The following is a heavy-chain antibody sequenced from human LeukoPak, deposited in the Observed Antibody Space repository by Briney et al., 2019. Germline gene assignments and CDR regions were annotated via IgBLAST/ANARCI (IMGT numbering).Heavy chain of an antibody. CDR2: ISGSGGST. D-gene: IGHD3-10*01. CDR3: AKGTGASYYYYYYMDV. Sequence: TGGSLRLSCAASGFTFSSYGMSWVRQAPGKGLEWVSAISGSGGSTYYADPVKGRFTISRDNSKNTLYLQMNSLRAEDTAVYYCAKGTGASYYYYYYMDVWGKGTTVTISS. CDR1: GFTFSSYG. J-gene: IGHJ6*03. V-gene: IGHV3-23*01.